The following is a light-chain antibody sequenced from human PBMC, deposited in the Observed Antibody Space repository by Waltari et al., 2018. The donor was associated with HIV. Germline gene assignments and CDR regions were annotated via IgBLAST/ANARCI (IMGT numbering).Light chain of an antibody. J-gene: IGKJ1*01. Sequence: DIQMTQSPPTLPASVGDRVTITRRASQSISTCLAWYQQKPGKAPKLMIYKASSLQSRVSSRFIGSGSGTDFTLTISRLQPADFATYFCLQYNTHSWTFGQGPRV. CDR1: QSISTC. V-gene: IGKV1-5*03. CDR3: LQYNTHSWT. CDR2: KAS.